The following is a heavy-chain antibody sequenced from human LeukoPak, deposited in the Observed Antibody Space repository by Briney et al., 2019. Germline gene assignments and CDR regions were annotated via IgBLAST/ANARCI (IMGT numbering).Heavy chain of an antibody. J-gene: IGHJ1*01. CDR1: GYSFTSYW. D-gene: IGHD3-22*01. Sequence: GESLKISCKGSGYSFTSYWIGWVRQMPGKGLEWMGIIYPGDSDTRYSPSFQGQVTISADKSISTAYLQWSSLKASDTAMYYCARGRHSSGYYSIAEYFQHWGQGTLVTVSS. CDR3: ARGRHSSGYYSIAEYFQH. CDR2: IYPGDSDT. V-gene: IGHV5-51*01.